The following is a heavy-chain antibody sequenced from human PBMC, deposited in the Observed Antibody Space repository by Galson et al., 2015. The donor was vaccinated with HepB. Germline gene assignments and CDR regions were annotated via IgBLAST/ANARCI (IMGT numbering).Heavy chain of an antibody. D-gene: IGHD2-2*01. CDR2: INPSGGST. J-gene: IGHJ6*03. V-gene: IGHV1-46*01. Sequence: SVKVSCKASGYTFTSYYMHWVRQAPGQGLEWMGIINPSGGSTSYAQKFQGRVTMTRDTSTSTVYMELSSLRSEDTAVYYCASPTVLGYCSSTSCYLDYYYMDVWGKGTTVTVSS. CDR1: GYTFTSYY. CDR3: ASPTVLGYCSSTSCYLDYYYMDV.